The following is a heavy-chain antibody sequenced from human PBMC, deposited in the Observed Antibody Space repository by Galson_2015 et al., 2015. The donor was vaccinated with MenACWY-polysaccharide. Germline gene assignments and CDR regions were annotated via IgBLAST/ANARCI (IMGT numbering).Heavy chain of an antibody. Sequence: SLRLSCAASGFTFTSYAMSWVRQAPGNGLEWVSAIRSSGTNTYYADSVKGRFTISRDNSKNTLYLQMDSLRAEDTAVYYRAKDSTDCWSVAGCFDHWGQGTLVTVSS. V-gene: IGHV3-23*01. CDR3: AKDSTDCWSVAGCFDH. CDR1: GFTFTSYA. CDR2: IRSSGTNT. J-gene: IGHJ5*02. D-gene: IGHD3-3*01.